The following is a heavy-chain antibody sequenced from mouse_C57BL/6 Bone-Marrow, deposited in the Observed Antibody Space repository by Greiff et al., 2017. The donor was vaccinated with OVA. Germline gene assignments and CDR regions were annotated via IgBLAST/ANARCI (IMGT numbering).Heavy chain of an antibody. J-gene: IGHJ3*01. CDR2: IHPNSGST. V-gene: IGHV1-64*01. Sequence: QVQLQQSGAELVKPGASVKLSCKASGYTFTSYWMHWVKQRPGQGLEWIGMIHPNSGSTNYNEKFKSKATLTVDKSSSTAYMQLSSLTSEDSAVYYCARGAMITTRFAYWGQGTLVTVSA. D-gene: IGHD2-4*01. CDR1: GYTFTSYW. CDR3: ARGAMITTRFAY.